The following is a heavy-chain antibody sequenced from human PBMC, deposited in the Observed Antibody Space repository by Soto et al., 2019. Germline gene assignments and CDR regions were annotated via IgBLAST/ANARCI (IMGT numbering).Heavy chain of an antibody. D-gene: IGHD5-18*01. Sequence: GGSLRLSCAASGSTFSSYEMNWVRQAPGKGLEWVSYISSSGSTIYYADSVKGRFTISRDNAKNSLYLQMNSLRAEDAAVYYCARVVGIKLWPRAPAFDIWGPGTMVTV. CDR2: ISSSGSTI. V-gene: IGHV3-48*03. CDR1: GSTFSSYE. J-gene: IGHJ3*02. CDR3: ARVVGIKLWPRAPAFDI.